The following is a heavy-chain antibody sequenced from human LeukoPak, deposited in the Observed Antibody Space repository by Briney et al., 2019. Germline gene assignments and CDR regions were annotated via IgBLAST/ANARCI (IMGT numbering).Heavy chain of an antibody. CDR2: ISGNGVST. V-gene: IGHV3-23*01. Sequence: GGSLRLSCAASGFTFSSYAMNWVRQAPGKGLEWVSTISGNGVSTYYADSVKGRFTISRDTSKNTLYLQMNSLRAEDTAVYYCARVFGATNFDYWGQGTLVTVSS. D-gene: IGHD4/OR15-4a*01. CDR3: ARVFGATNFDY. J-gene: IGHJ4*02. CDR1: GFTFSSYA.